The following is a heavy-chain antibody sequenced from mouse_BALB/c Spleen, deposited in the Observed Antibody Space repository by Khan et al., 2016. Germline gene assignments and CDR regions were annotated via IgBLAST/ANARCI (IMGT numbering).Heavy chain of an antibody. Sequence: QIQLVQSGPELKKPGETVKISCKATEYTFTNYGMNWVKQAPGKGLKWMGWINTNTGEPTYAEEFKGRFAFSLEASASTAYLQINNLKNEDSATYCSARTADYPYYAMDYWGQGTSVTVSS. D-gene: IGHD2-13*01. J-gene: IGHJ4*01. CDR2: INTNTGEP. V-gene: IGHV9-3*02. CDR3: ARTADYPYYAMDY. CDR1: EYTFTNYG.